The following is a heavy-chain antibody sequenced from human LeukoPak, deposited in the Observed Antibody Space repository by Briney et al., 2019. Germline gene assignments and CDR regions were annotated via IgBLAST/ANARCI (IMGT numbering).Heavy chain of an antibody. CDR3: SRIRGYSGYEI. Sequence: GRSLRLSCTSSGFTFGDYAMGWVRQAPGKGLEWVSLIRSITYGGTTEYAASVKGRFTISRDDSKSIAYLQMSSLKSEDTALYYCSRIRGYSGYEIWGQGTLVTVSS. V-gene: IGHV3-49*04. CDR2: IRSITYGGTT. D-gene: IGHD5-12*01. CDR1: GFTFGDYA. J-gene: IGHJ4*02.